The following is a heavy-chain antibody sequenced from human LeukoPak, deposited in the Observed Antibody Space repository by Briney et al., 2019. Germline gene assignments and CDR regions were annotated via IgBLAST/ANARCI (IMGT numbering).Heavy chain of an antibody. CDR3: AKKAVGTSTGGPFDY. V-gene: IGHV3-23*01. Sequence: GGSLRLSCAASGFTFSAYAMSWVRQAPGKGLEWVSAISDSGSGTYYADSVKGRFTISRDNSKNTQYLQMNSLKAEDTAVYYCAKKAVGTSTGGPFDYWGQGTLVIVSS. D-gene: IGHD1-26*01. J-gene: IGHJ4*02. CDR1: GFTFSAYA. CDR2: ISDSGSGT.